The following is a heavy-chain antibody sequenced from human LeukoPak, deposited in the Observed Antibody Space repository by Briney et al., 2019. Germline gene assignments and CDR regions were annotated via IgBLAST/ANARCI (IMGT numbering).Heavy chain of an antibody. J-gene: IGHJ4*02. D-gene: IGHD6-13*01. CDR2: ISGSGGST. CDR1: GFTFSSYA. V-gene: IGHV3-23*01. CDR3: AKVGEGYLGVADY. Sequence: GGSLRLSCAASGFTFSSYAMGWVRQAPGKGLEWVSAISGSGGSTYYADSVKGRFTISRDNSKNTLYLQMNSLRAEDTAVYYCAKVGEGYLGVADYWGQGTLVTVSS.